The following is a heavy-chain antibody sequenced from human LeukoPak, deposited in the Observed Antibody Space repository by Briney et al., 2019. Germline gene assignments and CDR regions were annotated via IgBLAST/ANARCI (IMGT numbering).Heavy chain of an antibody. D-gene: IGHD1-7*01. V-gene: IGHV5-51*01. CDR1: GYRFTDYW. Sequence: GESLKISCKGSGYRFTDYWIGWVRQMPGKGLEWMGIIYPGDSDTRYSPSFQGQVTISADKSINTAHLQWSSLKASDTAMYYCARGAAGTTPDYYYFGLDVWGQGTTVRASS. J-gene: IGHJ6*02. CDR3: ARGAAGTTPDYYYFGLDV. CDR2: IYPGDSDT.